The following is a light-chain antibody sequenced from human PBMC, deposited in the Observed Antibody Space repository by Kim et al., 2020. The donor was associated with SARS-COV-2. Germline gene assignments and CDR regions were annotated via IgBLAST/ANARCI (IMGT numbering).Light chain of an antibody. V-gene: IGLV3-1*01. CDR3: QAWDSSNVI. Sequence: VSPGETATITCAGDKLGNKYVCWYQQEPGQSPVLVIYQDSRRPSGIPERFSASNSGNTATLTISGTQAMDEADYYCQAWDSSNVIFGGGTQLTVL. CDR2: QDS. CDR1: KLGNKY. J-gene: IGLJ2*01.